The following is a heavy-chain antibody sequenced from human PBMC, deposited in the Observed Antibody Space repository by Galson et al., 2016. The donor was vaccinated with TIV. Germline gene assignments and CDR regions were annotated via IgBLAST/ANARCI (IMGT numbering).Heavy chain of an antibody. V-gene: IGHV1-69*13. Sequence: SVKVSCKASGGTFSTYVFSWLRQAPGQGLEWMGVINPIFGTAHYAATFQGRLTITADESTSSAYMELSRLRSDDTAVYYCATDRSTALDTYPYYYGMDVWGQGTTVTVSS. CDR2: INPIFGTA. J-gene: IGHJ6*02. D-gene: IGHD5-18*01. CDR1: GGTFSTYV. CDR3: ATDRSTALDTYPYYYGMDV.